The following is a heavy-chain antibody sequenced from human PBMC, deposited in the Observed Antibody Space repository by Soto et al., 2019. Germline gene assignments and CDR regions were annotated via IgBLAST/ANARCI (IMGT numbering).Heavy chain of an antibody. CDR2: SRIKANSYTT. CDR3: VRGFRSFDS. J-gene: IGHJ4*02. Sequence: GGSLRLSCAVSGFSLSDHYMDWVRQAPGKGLEWVARSRIKANSYTTEYAASVKNRFTISRDDSKNLLFLQMNSLKIEDTALYYCVRGFRSFDSWGQGTLVTVSS. CDR1: GFSLSDHY. V-gene: IGHV3-72*01.